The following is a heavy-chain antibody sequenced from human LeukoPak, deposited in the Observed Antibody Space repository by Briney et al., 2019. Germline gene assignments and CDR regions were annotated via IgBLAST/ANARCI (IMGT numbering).Heavy chain of an antibody. D-gene: IGHD1-26*01. Sequence: GGSLRLSCAASGFTFSSYAMHWVRQAPGKGLEWVAVISYDGSNKYYADSVKGRFTISRDNSKNTLYLQMNSLRAEDTAVYYCARDGSGAAFDIWGQGTMVTVSS. CDR1: GFTFSSYA. V-gene: IGHV3-30-3*01. CDR3: ARDGSGAAFDI. CDR2: ISYDGSNK. J-gene: IGHJ3*02.